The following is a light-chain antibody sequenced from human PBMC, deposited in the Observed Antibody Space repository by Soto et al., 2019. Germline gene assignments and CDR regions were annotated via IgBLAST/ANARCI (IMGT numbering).Light chain of an antibody. CDR3: QQYNSWPPIT. V-gene: IGKV3-15*01. CDR1: QSISTN. Sequence: EIVMTQSPASLSVSPGERATLSCRASQSISTNLAWFQHKPGQAPRLLIYGASTRATGIPARFSGSGSGTEFTPTINSMQSDDFAVYFCQQYNSWPPITFGQGTRLQIK. J-gene: IGKJ5*01. CDR2: GAS.